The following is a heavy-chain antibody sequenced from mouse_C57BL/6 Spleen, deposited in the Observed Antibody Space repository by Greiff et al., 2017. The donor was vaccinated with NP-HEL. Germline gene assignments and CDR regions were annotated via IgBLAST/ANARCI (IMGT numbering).Heavy chain of an antibody. D-gene: IGHD2-3*01. CDR2: IHPNSGST. CDR1: GYTFTSYW. Sequence: VQLQQSGAELVKPGASVKLSCKASGYTFTSYWMHWVKQRPGQGLEWIGMIHPNSGSTNYNEKFKSKATLTVDKSSSTAYMQLSSLTSAVSAVYYCARKGGNDCSCYYAMDYWGQGTSVTVAS. J-gene: IGHJ4*01. CDR3: ARKGGNDCSCYYAMDY. V-gene: IGHV1-64*01.